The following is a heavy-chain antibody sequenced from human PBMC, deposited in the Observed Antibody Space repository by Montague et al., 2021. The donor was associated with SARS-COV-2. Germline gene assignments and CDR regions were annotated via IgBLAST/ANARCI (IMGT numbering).Heavy chain of an antibody. J-gene: IGHJ4*02. V-gene: IGHV2-5*02. D-gene: IGHD6-13*01. CDR1: GFSLSTSGVG. Sequence: PALVKPTQTLTLTCTFSGFSLSTSGVGVGWIRQPPGKALEWLALIYCDDDKRYSPSLKSRLTITKDTSNNQVVLTMTNVDPVDTATYYCAHGPRGIAAAAFDYWGQGTPVTVSS. CDR2: IYCDDDK. CDR3: AHGPRGIAAAAFDY.